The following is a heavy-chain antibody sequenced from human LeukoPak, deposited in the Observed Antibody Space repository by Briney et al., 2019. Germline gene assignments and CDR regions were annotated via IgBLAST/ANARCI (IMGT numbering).Heavy chain of an antibody. CDR1: GFTFSSYW. CDR3: ARDPADFWSGYYPGY. Sequence: PGGSLRLSCAASGFTFSSYWMHWVRQAPGKGLVWVSRINSDGSSTSYADSVKGRFTISRDIAKNTLYLQMNSLRAEDTAVYYCARDPADFWSGYYPGYWGQGTLVTVSP. D-gene: IGHD3-3*01. CDR2: INSDGSST. V-gene: IGHV3-74*01. J-gene: IGHJ4*02.